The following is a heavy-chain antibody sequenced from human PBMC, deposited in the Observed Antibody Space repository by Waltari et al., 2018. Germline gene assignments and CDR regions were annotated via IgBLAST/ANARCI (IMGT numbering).Heavy chain of an antibody. CDR3: AREGSSGSDAFDI. J-gene: IGHJ3*02. V-gene: IGHV4-39*07. Sequence: QLQLQESGPGLVKPSETLSLTCPVSGGSISSSSYYWGWIRQPPGKGLEWIGSIYYSGSTYYNPSLKSRVTISVDTSKNQFSLKLSSVTAADTAVYYCAREGSSGSDAFDIWGQGTMVTVSS. CDR1: GGSISSSSYY. D-gene: IGHD6-19*01. CDR2: IYYSGST.